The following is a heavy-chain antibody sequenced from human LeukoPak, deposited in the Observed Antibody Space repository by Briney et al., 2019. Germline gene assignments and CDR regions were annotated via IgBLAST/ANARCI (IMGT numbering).Heavy chain of an antibody. CDR3: ARDSMVRGVIITFDY. CDR1: GFTFSSYS. D-gene: IGHD3-10*01. V-gene: IGHV3-48*02. CDR2: ISSSSSTI. Sequence: GGSLRPSCAASGFTFSSYSMNWVRQAPGRGLEWVSYISSSSSTIYYADSVKGRFTISRGNAKNSLYLQMNSLRDEDTAVYYCARDSMVRGVIITFDYWGQGTLVTVSS. J-gene: IGHJ4*02.